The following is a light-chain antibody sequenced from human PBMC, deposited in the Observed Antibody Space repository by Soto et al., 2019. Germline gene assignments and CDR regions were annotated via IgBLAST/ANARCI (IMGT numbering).Light chain of an antibody. J-gene: IGKJ4*01. CDR3: QQTKGFPLI. V-gene: IGKV1-12*01. CDR2: AAS. CDR1: QDISKN. Sequence: DIQMTQSPSSLSASVGARVTITCRASQDISKNLAWYQQIPGKAPKLLIFAASTLQSGVPSRFSASGSGTYFILTVGGLQPEDAATYYCQQTKGFPLIFGGGTKVDIK.